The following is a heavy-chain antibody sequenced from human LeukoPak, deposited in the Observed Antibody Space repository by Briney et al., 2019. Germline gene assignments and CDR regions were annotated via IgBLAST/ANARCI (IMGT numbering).Heavy chain of an antibody. CDR1: GFTFSSYW. CDR2: IKQDGSEK. CDR3: ARVSVLLWFGELLSGFDP. V-gene: IGHV3-7*01. D-gene: IGHD3-10*01. J-gene: IGHJ5*02. Sequence: PGGSLRLSCVASGFTFSSYWTSWVRQAPGKGLEWVANIKQDGSEKYYVDSVKGRFTISRDNAKNSLYLQMNSLRAEDTAVYYCARVSVLLWFGELLSGFDPWGQGTLVTVSS.